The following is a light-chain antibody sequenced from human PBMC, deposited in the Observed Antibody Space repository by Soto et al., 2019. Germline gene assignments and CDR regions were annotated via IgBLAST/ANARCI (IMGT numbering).Light chain of an antibody. V-gene: IGLV1-36*01. J-gene: IGLJ3*02. CDR1: NSNIGNNA. CDR2: FDD. Sequence: QAVVTQPPSVSAAPGQRVTISCSGSNSNIGNNAVNWYQQLPGKAPKLLVHFDDRVASGVSDRVSGSKSGTSASLAISALQSEDEADYYCAAWDDSLSGPLFGGGTKVTVL. CDR3: AAWDDSLSGPL.